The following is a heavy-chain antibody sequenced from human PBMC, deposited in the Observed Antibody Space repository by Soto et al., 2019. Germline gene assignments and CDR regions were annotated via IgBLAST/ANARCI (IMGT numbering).Heavy chain of an antibody. CDR1: GCSFTSYW. Sequence: PGQALKRSCKGSGCSFTSYWIGWVRQMPGKGLEWMGIIYPGDSDTRYSPSFQGQVTISADKSISTAYLQWSSLKASDTAMYYCARLGQWLVQGGWFDPWGQGTLVTVSS. CDR3: ARLGQWLVQGGWFDP. CDR2: IYPGDSDT. V-gene: IGHV5-51*01. D-gene: IGHD6-19*01. J-gene: IGHJ5*02.